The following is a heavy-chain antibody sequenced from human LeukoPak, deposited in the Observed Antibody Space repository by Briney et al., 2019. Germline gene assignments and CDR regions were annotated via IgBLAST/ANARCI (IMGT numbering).Heavy chain of an antibody. CDR2: FDPEDGET. Sequence: ASVKVSCKVSGYTLTGLSMHWVRQAPGKGLEWMGGFDPEDGETIYAQKFQGRVTMTEDTSTDTAYMELSSLRSEDTAVYYCATDFFTYYYDSSGYNAFDIWGQGTMVTVSS. J-gene: IGHJ3*02. V-gene: IGHV1-24*01. D-gene: IGHD3-22*01. CDR3: ATDFFTYYYDSSGYNAFDI. CDR1: GYTLTGLS.